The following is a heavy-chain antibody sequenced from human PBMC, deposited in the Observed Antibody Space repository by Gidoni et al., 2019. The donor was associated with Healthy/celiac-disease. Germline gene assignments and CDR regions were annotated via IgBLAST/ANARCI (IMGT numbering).Heavy chain of an antibody. D-gene: IGHD4-17*01. V-gene: IGHV3-21*01. CDR1: GFTFSSYS. CDR2: ISSSSSYI. J-gene: IGHJ4*02. Sequence: EVQLVESGGGLVKPGGSLRLSCAASGFTFSSYSMNWVRQAPGKGLEWVSSISSSSSYIYYADSVKGRFTISRDNAKNSLYPQMNSLRAEDTAVYYCARGLPPSTVTTADYWGQGTLVTVSS. CDR3: ARGLPPSTVTTADY.